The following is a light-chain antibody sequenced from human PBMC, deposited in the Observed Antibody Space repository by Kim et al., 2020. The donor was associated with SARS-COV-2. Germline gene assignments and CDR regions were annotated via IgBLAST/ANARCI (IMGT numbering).Light chain of an antibody. CDR1: QSINNW. CDR3: QQYKSFPRT. V-gene: IGKV1-5*03. J-gene: IGKJ1*01. Sequence: DIQMTQSPSTLSASVGDRVTITCRASQSINNWLAWYQQKPGKAPKLVIYKASSLESGVPARFSGSGSGTEFTLTITSLQPEDFATYFCQQYKSFPRTFGQGTKVDIK. CDR2: KAS.